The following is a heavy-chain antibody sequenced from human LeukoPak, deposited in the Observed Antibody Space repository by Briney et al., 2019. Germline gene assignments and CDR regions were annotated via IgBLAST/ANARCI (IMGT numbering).Heavy chain of an antibody. J-gene: IGHJ4*02. CDR2: IYNSDST. V-gene: IGHV4-4*07. CDR1: GVPISHYY. Sequence: SETLSLTCTVSGVPISHYYWSWIRQPAGKGLQWIGRIYNSDSTDYNPSLKSRLSMSVDTSKNQVSLNLTSVTAADTAAYYCARRPLDYDSSGYYVYFDYWGQGTLVTVSS. D-gene: IGHD3-22*01. CDR3: ARRPLDYDSSGYYVYFDY.